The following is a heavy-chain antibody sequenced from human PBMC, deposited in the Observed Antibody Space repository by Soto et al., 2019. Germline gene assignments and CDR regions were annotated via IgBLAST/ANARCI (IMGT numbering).Heavy chain of an antibody. CDR3: TRDPPITGSLRGTPLMAV. V-gene: IGHV1-69*06. D-gene: IGHD1-20*01. Sequence: GASVKVSCKASGGTFSSYAISWVRQAPGQGLEWMGGIIPIFGTANYAQKFQGRVTITADKSTSTAYMEVRSLRTDDTAVYYCTRDPPITGSLRGTPLMAVWGQGTTVTVSS. CDR1: GGTFSSYA. CDR2: IIPIFGTA. J-gene: IGHJ6*02.